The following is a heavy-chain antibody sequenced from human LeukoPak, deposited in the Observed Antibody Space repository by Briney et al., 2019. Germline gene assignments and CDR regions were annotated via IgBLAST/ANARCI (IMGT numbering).Heavy chain of an antibody. CDR3: ARGGPTTMYYYDSSGYYYDY. V-gene: IGHV4-34*01. CDR1: GGSFSGYY. Sequence: SETLSPTCAVYGGSFSGYYWSWIRQPPGKGLESIGEIKHSGSTNYNPSLKSRVTISVDTSKNQFSLKLSSVTAADTAVYYCARGGPTTMYYYDSSGYYYDYWGQGTLVTVSS. J-gene: IGHJ4*02. CDR2: IKHSGST. D-gene: IGHD3-22*01.